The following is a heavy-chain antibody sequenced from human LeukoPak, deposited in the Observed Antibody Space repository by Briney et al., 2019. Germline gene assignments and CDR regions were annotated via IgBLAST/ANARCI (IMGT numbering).Heavy chain of an antibody. CDR1: GCTFSSYS. Sequence: GGSLRPSCAASGCTFSSYSMNWVRQAPGKGLEWVSSISSSSSYIYYADSVKGRFTISRDNAKNSLYLQMNSLRAEDTAVYYCARDGGYSSSWWSYWGQGTLVTVSS. J-gene: IGHJ4*02. D-gene: IGHD6-13*01. V-gene: IGHV3-21*01. CDR2: ISSSSSYI. CDR3: ARDGGYSSSWWSY.